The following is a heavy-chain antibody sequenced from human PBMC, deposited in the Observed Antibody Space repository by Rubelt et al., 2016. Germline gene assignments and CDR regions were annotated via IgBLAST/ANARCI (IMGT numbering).Heavy chain of an antibody. Sequence: QVPGQGLVWVSRINSDGSSTSYVDSVKGRFTISRDNAKNTLYLQMNSLRDEDTAVYYCARGSYYFDYWGQGTLVTVSS. D-gene: IGHD2-21*01. J-gene: IGHJ4*02. CDR3: ARGSYYFDY. CDR2: INSDGSST. V-gene: IGHV3-74*01.